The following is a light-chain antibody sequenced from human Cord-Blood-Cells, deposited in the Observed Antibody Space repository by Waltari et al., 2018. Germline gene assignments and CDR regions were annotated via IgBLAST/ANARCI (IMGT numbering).Light chain of an antibody. Sequence: QSALTQPASVSGSPGQSITIPCTGTSSDAGSYNLVSWYQQHPGKAPKLMIYDVSKRPSGVPDRFSGSKSGNTASLTISGLQAEDEADYYCCSYAGSYTWVFGGGTKLTVL. CDR3: CSYAGSYTWV. CDR1: SSDAGSYNL. J-gene: IGLJ3*02. V-gene: IGLV2-11*01. CDR2: DVS.